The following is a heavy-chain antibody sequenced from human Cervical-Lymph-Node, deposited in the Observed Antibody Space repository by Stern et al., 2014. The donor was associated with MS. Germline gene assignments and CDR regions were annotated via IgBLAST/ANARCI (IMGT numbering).Heavy chain of an antibody. CDR1: GVTFGSSA. J-gene: IGHJ6*02. CDR2: LAGGRGNT. D-gene: IGHD2-15*01. V-gene: IGHV1-58*01. Sequence: VQLVQSGPEVKKPGTSVKVSCKASGVTFGSSAVQWVRQARGHRLEWIGWLAGGRGNTNYARTFQERVTFTRDMSTSTAYMELSSLTSEDTAVYYCAGAYCSTASCYEGLFFYGMGVWGQGTTVTVSS. CDR3: AGAYCSTASCYEGLFFYGMGV.